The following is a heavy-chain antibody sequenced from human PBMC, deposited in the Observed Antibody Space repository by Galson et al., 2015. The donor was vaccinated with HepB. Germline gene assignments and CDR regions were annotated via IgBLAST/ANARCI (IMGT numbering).Heavy chain of an antibody. J-gene: IGHJ4*02. CDR2: VWYDGTKK. CDR1: GFTFSNYG. CDR3: AKVDGYDSGLDY. Sequence: SLRLSCAASGFTFSNYGMHWVRQAPGKGLEWVAVVWYDGTKKYYTDSVKGRFTISRDNSKNTLFLQMHGLRAEDTAVYYCAKVDGYDSGLDYWGQGTLVTVSS. D-gene: IGHD5-12*01. V-gene: IGHV3-33*06.